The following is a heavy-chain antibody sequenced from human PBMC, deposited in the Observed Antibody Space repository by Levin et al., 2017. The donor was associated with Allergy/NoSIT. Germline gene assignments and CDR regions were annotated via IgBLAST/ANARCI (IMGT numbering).Heavy chain of an antibody. Sequence: PGGSLRLSCAASGFTFRGYAMHWVRQAPGKGLEWVALISFDGSNEYYGDSVKGRFTISRDNSKNTVYLQMNSLRPEDTAVYYCARAGGLRGGYSTTGYYYAMDVWGQGTTVTVSS. CDR2: ISFDGSNE. J-gene: IGHJ6*02. V-gene: IGHV3-30*04. D-gene: IGHD5-18*01. CDR3: ARAGGLRGGYSTTGYYYAMDV. CDR1: GFTFRGYA.